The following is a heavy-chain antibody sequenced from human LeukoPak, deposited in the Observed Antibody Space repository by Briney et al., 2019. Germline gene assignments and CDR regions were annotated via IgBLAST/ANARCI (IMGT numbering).Heavy chain of an antibody. CDR3: VRQREQVMLYYYFDL. V-gene: IGHV6-1*01. D-gene: IGHD1-26*01. J-gene: IGHJ2*01. Sequence: SQTLSLTCAVSGDSVSSDNATWNWIRQSPSRGLEWLGMTYFRSKWYNDFAASVRGRITINADTSKNQFSLQLNSVTPEDTAVYYCVRQREQVMLYYYFDLWGRGTLVTVSS. CDR1: GDSVSSDNAT. CDR2: TYFRSKWYN.